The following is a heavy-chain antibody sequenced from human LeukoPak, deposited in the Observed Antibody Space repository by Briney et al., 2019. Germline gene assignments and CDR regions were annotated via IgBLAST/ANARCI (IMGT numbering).Heavy chain of an antibody. CDR3: ARDFSSSWYAFDY. CDR1: GGSVSSGSYY. CDR2: IYYSGST. V-gene: IGHV4-61*01. D-gene: IGHD6-13*01. J-gene: IGHJ4*02. Sequence: SEALSLTCTVSGGSVSSGSYYWSWIRQPPGKGLEWIGYIYYSGSTNYNSSLKSQVTISVDTSKNQFSLKLSSVTAADTAVYYCARDFSSSWYAFDYWGQGILVTVFS.